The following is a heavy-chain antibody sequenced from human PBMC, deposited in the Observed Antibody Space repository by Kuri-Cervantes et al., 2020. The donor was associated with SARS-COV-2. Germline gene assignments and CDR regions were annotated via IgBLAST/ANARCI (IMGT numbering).Heavy chain of an antibody. D-gene: IGHD2-21*01. CDR3: AREWCGGDCYSYYYYYYMDV. J-gene: IGHJ6*03. V-gene: IGHV1-2*02. Sequence: ASVKVSCKASGGTFSSYAISWVRQAPGQGLEWMGWINPNSGGTNYAQKFQGRVTMTRDTSISKAYMELSRLRSDDTAVYYCAREWCGGDCYSYYYYYYMDVWGKGTTVTVSS. CDR1: GGTFSSYA. CDR2: INPNSGGT.